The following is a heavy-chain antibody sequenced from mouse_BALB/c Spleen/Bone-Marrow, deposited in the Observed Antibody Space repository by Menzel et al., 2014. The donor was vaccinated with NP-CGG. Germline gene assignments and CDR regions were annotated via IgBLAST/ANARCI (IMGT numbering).Heavy chain of an antibody. CDR3: ARFPIYYGNYGAMDY. J-gene: IGHJ4*01. D-gene: IGHD2-1*01. CDR1: GYTFTSYW. V-gene: IGHV1S41*01. CDR2: IAPGSGST. Sequence: DLVKPGASVKLSCKASGYTFTSYWINWIKQRPGQGLEWIGRIAPGSGSTYYNEMFKGKATLTVDTSSSTADNQLSSLSSEDSAVYFGARFPIYYGNYGAMDYWGQGTSVTVSS.